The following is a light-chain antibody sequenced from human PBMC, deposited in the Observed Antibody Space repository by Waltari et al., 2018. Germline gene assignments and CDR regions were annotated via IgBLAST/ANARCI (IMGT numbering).Light chain of an antibody. V-gene: IGKV3-11*01. J-gene: IGKJ4*01. Sequence: EIVLTQSPATLSLSPGERATLSCRASQTVTSYLAWYQQKSGQAPRLLIYAASNRAAGIPARVSGKGSGTNFTLTISGLETEDFAVYYCQQRSNWPLTFGGGTRLEIK. CDR2: AAS. CDR3: QQRSNWPLT. CDR1: QTVTSY.